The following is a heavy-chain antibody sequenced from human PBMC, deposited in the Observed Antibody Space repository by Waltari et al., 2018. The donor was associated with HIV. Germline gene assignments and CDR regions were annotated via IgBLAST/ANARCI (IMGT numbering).Heavy chain of an antibody. CDR3: ARIGTFPHNYAINF. J-gene: IGHJ6*02. V-gene: IGHV3-7*01. CDR1: AFPFYNYW. Sequence: EVQLMESGGGLVQSGGSLRFSCAASAFPFYNYWLVWGRQTPVKGLEWVAHIKDDGSEKYYMGSVQGRFAISRDNAKNSMVLQMNSLTAEDTAVYYCARIGTFPHNYAINFWGQGTTVTVSS. D-gene: IGHD1-26*01. CDR2: IKDDGSEK.